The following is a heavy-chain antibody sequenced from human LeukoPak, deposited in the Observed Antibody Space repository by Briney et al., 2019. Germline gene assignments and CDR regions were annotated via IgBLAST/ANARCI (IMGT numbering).Heavy chain of an antibody. CDR1: GGSISSGDYY. Sequence: PSETLSLTCTVSGGSISSGDYYWSWIRQPPGKGLEWIGYIYYSGSTYYNPSLKSRVTISVDTSKNQFSLKLSSVTAADTAVYYCAREIRFGELFDYWGQGTLVTVSS. J-gene: IGHJ4*02. CDR3: AREIRFGELFDY. CDR2: IYYSGST. D-gene: IGHD3-10*01. V-gene: IGHV4-30-4*01.